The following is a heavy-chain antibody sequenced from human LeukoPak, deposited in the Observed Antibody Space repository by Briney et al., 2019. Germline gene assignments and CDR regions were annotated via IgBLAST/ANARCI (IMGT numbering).Heavy chain of an antibody. CDR1: GFTFSSYA. D-gene: IGHD4-17*01. V-gene: IGHV3-30-3*01. CDR3: ARDRIIYGDYGDAFDI. CDR2: ISYDGSNK. J-gene: IGHJ3*02. Sequence: PGGSLRLSCAASGFTFSSYAMHWVRQAPGKGLEWVAVISYDGSNKYYADSVKGRFTISRDNSKNTLYLQMNSLRPEDTAVYYCARDRIIYGDYGDAFDIWGQGTMVTVSS.